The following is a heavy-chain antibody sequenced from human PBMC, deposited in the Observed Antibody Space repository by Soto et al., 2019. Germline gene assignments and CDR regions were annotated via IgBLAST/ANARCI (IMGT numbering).Heavy chain of an antibody. CDR1: GGSVSSGSYY. Sequence: PSETLSLTCTVSGGSVSSGSYYWSWIRQPPGKGLEWIGYIYYSGSTNYNPSLKSRVTISVDTSKNQFSLKLSSVTAADTAVYYCARKGTIFGVVGEWFDPWGQGTLVTVSS. CDR2: IYYSGST. J-gene: IGHJ5*02. D-gene: IGHD3-3*01. CDR3: ARKGTIFGVVGEWFDP. V-gene: IGHV4-61*01.